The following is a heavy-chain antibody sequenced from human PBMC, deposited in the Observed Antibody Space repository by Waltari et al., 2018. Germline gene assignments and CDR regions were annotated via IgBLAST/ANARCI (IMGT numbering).Heavy chain of an antibody. J-gene: IGHJ4*02. Sequence: EVQLVETGGDLIQPGGSLRLSCAVSGFTVSYSDMNWVRQAPGKGLEWVSTIYSNGNTYYADSVKGRFTISTDTAKNTLYLQMNSLRDEDTAIYYCARMGRESYYYFDYWGQGTLVTVST. CDR2: IYSNGNT. CDR3: ARMGRESYYYFDY. D-gene: IGHD1-26*01. CDR1: GFTVSYSD. V-gene: IGHV3-53*02.